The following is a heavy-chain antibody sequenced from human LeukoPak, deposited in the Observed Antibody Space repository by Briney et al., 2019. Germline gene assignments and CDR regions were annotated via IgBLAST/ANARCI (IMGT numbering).Heavy chain of an antibody. J-gene: IGHJ4*02. Sequence: GVSLRLSCTVSGYTFSKYWMSGVRQAPGKGLEWVAYIKEDGSEKFYVDCVKGRCTISRDNASNSLYLQRNSLRAEDTSVNYCASGRQLGYWGQGTLVTVSS. CDR3: ASGRQLGY. V-gene: IGHV3-7*01. CDR1: GYTFSKYW. CDR2: IKEDGSEK. D-gene: IGHD6-13*01.